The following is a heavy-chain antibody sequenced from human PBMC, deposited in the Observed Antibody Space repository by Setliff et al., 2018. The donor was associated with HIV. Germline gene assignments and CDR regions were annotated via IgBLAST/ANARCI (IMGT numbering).Heavy chain of an antibody. CDR3: ARYGPASVIWFGYLDY. CDR1: GGSISSYY. Sequence: NPSETLSLTCTVSGGSISSYYWSWIRQPPGKALEWIATVFSGGSSKYNPSLWSRVTISVDTSKNQFYLKMDSVTAADTAFYYCARYGPASVIWFGYLDYWGPGMSVTVSS. D-gene: IGHD3-10*01. CDR2: VFSGGSS. J-gene: IGHJ4*02. V-gene: IGHV4-4*08.